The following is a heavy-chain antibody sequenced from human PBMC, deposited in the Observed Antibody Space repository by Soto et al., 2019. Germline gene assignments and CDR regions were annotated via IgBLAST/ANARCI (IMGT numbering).Heavy chain of an antibody. D-gene: IGHD3-22*01. V-gene: IGHV3-23*01. J-gene: IGHJ4*02. Sequence: QPGGSLRLSCAASGFTFSSYAMSWVRQAPGKGLEWVSAISGSGGSTYYADSVKGRFTISRDNSKNTLYLQMNSLRAEDTAVYYCAKPPLAHYDSSGYYFPIDYWGQGTLVTVSS. CDR3: AKPPLAHYDSSGYYFPIDY. CDR2: ISGSGGST. CDR1: GFTFSSYA.